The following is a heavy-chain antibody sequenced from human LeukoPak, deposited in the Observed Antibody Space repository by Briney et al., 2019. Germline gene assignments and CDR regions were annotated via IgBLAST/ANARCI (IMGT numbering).Heavy chain of an antibody. V-gene: IGHV4-38-2*02. J-gene: IGHJ5*02. CDR3: ARDSGVIT. CDR1: GYSISSGYY. Sequence: SETLSLTCTVSGYSISSGYYWGWIRQPPGKGLEWIGSIYHSGSTYYNPSLKSRVTISVDTSKNQFSLKLSSVTAADTAFYYCARDSGVITWGQGILVTVSS. D-gene: IGHD2/OR15-2a*01. CDR2: IYHSGST.